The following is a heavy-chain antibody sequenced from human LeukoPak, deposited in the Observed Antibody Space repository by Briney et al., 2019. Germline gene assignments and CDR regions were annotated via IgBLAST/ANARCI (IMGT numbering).Heavy chain of an antibody. D-gene: IGHD3-10*01. V-gene: IGHV1-18*01. CDR1: GYTFTSYG. CDR2: ISAYNGNT. CDR3: ARERNNYASGSYGPMDV. Sequence: ASVKVSCKASGYTFTSYGISWVRQAPGQGLEWMGWISAYNGNTNYPQKLQGRVTMTTDTSTSTAYMELRSLRSDDTAVYYCARERNNYASGSYGPMDVWGKGTTVTVSS. J-gene: IGHJ6*03.